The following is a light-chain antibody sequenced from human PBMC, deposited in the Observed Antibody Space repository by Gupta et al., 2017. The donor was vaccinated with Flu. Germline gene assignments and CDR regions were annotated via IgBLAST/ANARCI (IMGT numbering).Light chain of an antibody. J-gene: IGKJ1*01. CDR2: AAS. CDR3: QQADSFPRT. Sequence: DVQMTQSPSFVSASVGDRVTITCRASHVVKTWLAWYQQKPGKAPELLISAASILQSGVPSRFSGGGSGRDFTLTISSLQPDDFAIYYCQQADSFPRTFGQGTRVDMK. CDR1: HVVKTW. V-gene: IGKV1-12*01.